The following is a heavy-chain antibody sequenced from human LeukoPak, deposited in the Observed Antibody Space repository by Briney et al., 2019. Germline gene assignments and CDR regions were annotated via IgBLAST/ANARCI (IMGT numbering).Heavy chain of an antibody. CDR1: SGSISNSNYY. V-gene: IGHV4-39*01. J-gene: IGHJ4*02. D-gene: IGHD6-19*01. CDR3: ARGEQWLVFIDY. CDR2: IFYSGST. Sequence: SETLSLTCSVSSGSISNSNYYWGWIRQPPGKGLEWIGSIFYSGSTDYNPSLKSRVTISVDTSKNQFSLTLNSVTAADTAVYFCARGEQWLVFIDYWGQGTLVTVSS.